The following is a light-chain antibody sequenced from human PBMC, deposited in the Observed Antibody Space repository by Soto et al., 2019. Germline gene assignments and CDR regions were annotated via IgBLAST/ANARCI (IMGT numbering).Light chain of an antibody. V-gene: IGKV3-20*01. CDR3: QQYGSSTPLT. CDR1: QSVSRY. Sequence: ETVMTQYPPTLSVSPGQIATLSPRPSQSVSRYLAWYQQKPGPAPRLLLHGAYSRATGIPDGFSGSGSGTGLDLTISRLEPEDFAVYYCQQYGSSTPLTFGGGTKVDIK. J-gene: IGKJ4*01. CDR2: GAY.